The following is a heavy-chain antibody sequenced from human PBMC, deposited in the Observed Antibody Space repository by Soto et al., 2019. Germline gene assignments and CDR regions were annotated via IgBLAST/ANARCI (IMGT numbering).Heavy chain of an antibody. J-gene: IGHJ4*02. D-gene: IGHD2-21*01. CDR3: ARVKFRDPFAF. Sequence: ASVNVSFKASGYTFSNYGVSWMRQAPGQGLELVGWFNPANQNTNYEQKFQDRVSMTAXXXXXXAXMXLXGXXSDXTAVYYCARVKFRDPFAFWGQGTPVPVSS. V-gene: IGHV1-18*01. CDR2: FNPANQNT. CDR1: GYTFSNYG.